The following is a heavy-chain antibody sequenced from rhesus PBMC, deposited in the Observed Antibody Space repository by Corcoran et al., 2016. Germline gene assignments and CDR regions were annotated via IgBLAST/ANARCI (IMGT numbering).Heavy chain of an antibody. J-gene: IGHJ4*01. D-gene: IGHD1-44*02. CDR2: INGNSGNT. CDR1: GASIRRHW. CDR3: ARESGEGY. Sequence: QVQLQESGPGLVKPSETLPLTCVVSGASIRRHWWSRGRQPPGKGLEWIGEINGNSGNTYYNPSLKSRLYISKDASKNQFSLKLSSVTAADTAVYYCARESGEGYWGQGVLVTVSS. V-gene: IGHV4-80*01.